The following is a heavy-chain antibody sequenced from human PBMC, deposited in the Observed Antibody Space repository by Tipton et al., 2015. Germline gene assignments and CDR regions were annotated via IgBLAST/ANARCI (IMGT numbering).Heavy chain of an antibody. CDR2: IHTSGAT. CDR3: AKTHGAYDWYLDH. J-gene: IGHJ4*02. CDR1: GGSITSFY. D-gene: IGHD5-12*01. Sequence: LRLSCTVSGGSITSFYWSWIRQPAGEGLEWIGRIHTSGATNYNPSLKSRVTMSVDTSKNQFSLNLRSVTAADTAVYFCAKTHGAYDWYLDHWGQGTLVTVSS. V-gene: IGHV4-4*07.